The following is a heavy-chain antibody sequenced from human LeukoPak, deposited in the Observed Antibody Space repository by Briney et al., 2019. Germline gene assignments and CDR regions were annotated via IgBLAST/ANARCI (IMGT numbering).Heavy chain of an antibody. J-gene: IGHJ4*02. CDR2: ISGSGGST. Sequence: GGSLRLSCAASGFTFSSYAMSWVRQAPGKGLEWVSAISGSGGSTYYADSVKGRFTISRDNSKNTLYLQMNSLRAEDTAVYYCAKDWFHYDSSGYSPVGYFDYWGQGTLVTVSS. D-gene: IGHD3-22*01. CDR3: AKDWFHYDSSGYSPVGYFDY. V-gene: IGHV3-23*01. CDR1: GFTFSSYA.